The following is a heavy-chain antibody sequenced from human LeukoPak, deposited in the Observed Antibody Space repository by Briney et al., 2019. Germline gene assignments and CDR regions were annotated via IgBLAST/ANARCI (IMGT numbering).Heavy chain of an antibody. CDR1: GGSISSYY. D-gene: IGHD6-13*01. J-gene: IGHJ2*01. V-gene: IGHV4-59*01. Sequence: SETLSLTCTVSGGSISSYYWSWIRQPPGKGLEWIGYIYYSGSTNYNPSLKSRVTISVDTSKNQFSPKLNSVTAADTAVYYCARAAAAAVYWYFDLWGRGTLVTVSS. CDR3: ARAAAAAVYWYFDL. CDR2: IYYSGST.